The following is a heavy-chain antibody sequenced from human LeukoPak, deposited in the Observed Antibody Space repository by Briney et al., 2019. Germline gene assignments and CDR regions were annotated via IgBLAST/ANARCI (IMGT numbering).Heavy chain of an antibody. D-gene: IGHD3-22*01. J-gene: IGHJ2*01. V-gene: IGHV4-59*06. CDR3: VRGRYDSSGYNYWYFDL. CDR1: GGSITNYY. Sequence: PSETLSLTCTVSGGSITNYYWSWTRQHPGKGLEWIGYIYHSGYTYYNPSLKSRVTMSLDTSKNKFSLKLSSVTAADTAVYYCVRGRYDSSGYNYWYFDLWGRGTLVTVSS. CDR2: IYHSGYT.